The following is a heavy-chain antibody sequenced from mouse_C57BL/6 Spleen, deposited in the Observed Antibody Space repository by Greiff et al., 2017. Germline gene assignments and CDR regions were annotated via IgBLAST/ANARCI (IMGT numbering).Heavy chain of an antibody. CDR3: ARSAGYYFDY. V-gene: IGHV1-64*01. Sequence: VQLQQSGAELVKPGASVKLSCKASGYTFTSYWMPWVQQRPGQGLEWIGMIHPNSGSTNYNEKFKSKATLTVDKSSSTAYMQLSSLTSEDSAVYYCARSAGYYFDYWGQGTTLTVSS. CDR1: GYTFTSYW. CDR2: IHPNSGST. J-gene: IGHJ2*01.